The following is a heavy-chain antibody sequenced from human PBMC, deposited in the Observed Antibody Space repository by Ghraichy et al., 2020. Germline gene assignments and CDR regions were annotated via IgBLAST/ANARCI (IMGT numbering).Heavy chain of an antibody. CDR1: GGSISSSSYY. CDR3: ARQNGDYARTNHFDY. J-gene: IGHJ4*02. V-gene: IGHV4-39*01. D-gene: IGHD4-17*01. Sequence: SETLSLTCTVSGGSISSSSYYWGWIRQPPGKGLEWIGSIYYSGSTYYNPSLKSRVTISVDTSKNQFSLKLSSVTAADTAVYYCARQNGDYARTNHFDYWGKGXXVXVSS. CDR2: IYYSGST.